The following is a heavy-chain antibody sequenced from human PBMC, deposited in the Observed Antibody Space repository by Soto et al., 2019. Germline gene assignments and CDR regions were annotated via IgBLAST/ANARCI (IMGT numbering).Heavy chain of an antibody. J-gene: IGHJ4*02. V-gene: IGHV1-69*06. CDR2: IIPIFGTA. CDR3: ATRAPYYYDSSAPFDY. D-gene: IGHD3-22*01. Sequence: SVKVSCKASGGTFSSYAISWVRQAPGQGLEWMGGIIPIFGTANYAQKFQGRVTITADKSTSTAYMELSSLRSEDTAVYYCATRAPYYYDSSAPFDYWGQGTLVTV. CDR1: GGTFSSYA.